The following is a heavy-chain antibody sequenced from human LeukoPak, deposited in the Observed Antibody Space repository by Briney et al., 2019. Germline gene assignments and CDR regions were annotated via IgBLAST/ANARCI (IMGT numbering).Heavy chain of an antibody. CDR1: GGSFSGYY. J-gene: IGHJ4*02. CDR2: INHSGST. D-gene: IGHD3-9*01. V-gene: IGHV4-34*01. CDR3: ARLAYYDILTGHPEGFDY. Sequence: XETLSLTCAVYGGSFSGYYWSWIRQPPGKGLEWIGEINHSGSTNYNPSLKSRVTISVDTSKNQFSLKLSSVTAADTAVYYCARLAYYDILTGHPEGFDYWGQGALVTVSS.